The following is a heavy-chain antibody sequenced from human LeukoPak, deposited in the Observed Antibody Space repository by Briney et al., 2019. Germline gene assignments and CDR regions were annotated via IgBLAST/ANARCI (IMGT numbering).Heavy chain of an antibody. CDR1: GFTFSSYE. Sequence: PGGSLRLSCAASGFTFSSYEMNWVRQAPGKGLEWVSYISSSGSTIYYADSVKGRFTISRDNAKNSLYLQMNSLRAEDTAVYYCARGYLSYGSGSYKIDYWGQGTLVTVSS. V-gene: IGHV3-48*03. CDR3: ARGYLSYGSGSYKIDY. D-gene: IGHD3-10*01. CDR2: ISSSGSTI. J-gene: IGHJ4*02.